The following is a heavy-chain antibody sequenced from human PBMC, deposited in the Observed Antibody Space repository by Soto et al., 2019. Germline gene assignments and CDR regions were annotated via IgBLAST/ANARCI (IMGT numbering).Heavy chain of an antibody. CDR1: AFTFSNFW. CDR3: ASHGSGDYFWFDP. D-gene: IGHD4-17*01. CDR2: ASPDGSST. V-gene: IGHV3-74*01. Sequence: GGSLRLPCAPSAFTFSNFWVHWVRQAPGKGLVWFSRASPDGSSTSYADSVKGRFTISRDNAKNMLYMEMNSLRAEDTAVYYCASHGSGDYFWFDPWGQGTLVTVSS. J-gene: IGHJ5*02.